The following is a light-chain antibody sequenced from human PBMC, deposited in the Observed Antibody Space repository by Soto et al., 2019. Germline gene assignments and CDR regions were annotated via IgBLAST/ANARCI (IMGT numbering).Light chain of an antibody. Sequence: QSVLTQPPSVSGAPGQRVTISCIGSSTNIGAGYDVHWYQQLPGTAPKLLIYGNANRPSGVPDRFSGSKSGISASLAITGLQAEDEADYYCQSFDSSLSGCVFGTGTKLTV. CDR2: GNA. CDR3: QSFDSSLSGCV. CDR1: STNIGAGYD. J-gene: IGLJ1*01. V-gene: IGLV1-40*01.